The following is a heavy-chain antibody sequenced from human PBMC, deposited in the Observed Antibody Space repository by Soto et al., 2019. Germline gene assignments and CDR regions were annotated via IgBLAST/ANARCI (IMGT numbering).Heavy chain of an antibody. V-gene: IGHV3-9*01. D-gene: IGHD6-13*01. CDR3: AIYITAAQPHVMDV. CDR1: GFTFDDYA. J-gene: IGHJ6*02. CDR2: ISWNSGSR. Sequence: GGSLRLSCAASGFTFDDYAMHWVRQAPGKGLEWVSGISWNSGSRVYADSVKGRFTISRDNAKNSLYLQMNSLRPDDTALYYCAIYITAAQPHVMDVCAQGTTVPVS.